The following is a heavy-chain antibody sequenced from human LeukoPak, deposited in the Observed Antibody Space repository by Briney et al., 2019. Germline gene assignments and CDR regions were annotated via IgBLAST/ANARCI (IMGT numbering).Heavy chain of an antibody. V-gene: IGHV4-59*02. J-gene: IGHJ4*02. CDR3: ARSSRYFPRENFDY. Sequence: PSETLSLTCAVSGISVSSYYWSWIRQPPGKGLEWIGYIYNRGSSTYSPSLKSRVSISIDTSKNQFSLNLNSVTAADTAVYYCARSSRYFPRENFDYWGQGTLVTVSS. CDR2: IYNRGSS. CDR1: GISVSSYY. D-gene: IGHD1-1*01.